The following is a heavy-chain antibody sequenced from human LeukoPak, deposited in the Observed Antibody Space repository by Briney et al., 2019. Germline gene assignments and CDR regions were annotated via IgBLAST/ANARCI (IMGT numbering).Heavy chain of an antibody. CDR2: ISAYNGNT. V-gene: IGHV1-18*01. CDR3: ARLPAAPHYGMDV. Sequence: GASVNVSCKASGYTFTNYGISWVRQAPGQGLEWMGWISAYNGNTNYAQKFQDRVTMTTDTSTSTAYMELRSLRSDDTAVYYCARLPAAPHYGMDVWGQGTTVTVSS. J-gene: IGHJ6*02. D-gene: IGHD2-2*01. CDR1: GYTFTNYG.